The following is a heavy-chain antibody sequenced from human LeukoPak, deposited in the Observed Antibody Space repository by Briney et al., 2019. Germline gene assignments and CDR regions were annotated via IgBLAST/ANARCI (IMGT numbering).Heavy chain of an antibody. CDR1: GGSISRSSYY. D-gene: IGHD2-15*01. CDR2: IYYSGST. V-gene: IGHV4-39*01. CDR3: ARGVVEGFWFDP. J-gene: IGHJ5*02. Sequence: SETLSLTCTVSGGSISRSSYYWGWIRQPPGKGLEWIATIYYSGSTYYNPSLKSRVTISADTSKNQFSLKLSSVTAADTAVYYCARGVVEGFWFDPWGQGTLVTVSS.